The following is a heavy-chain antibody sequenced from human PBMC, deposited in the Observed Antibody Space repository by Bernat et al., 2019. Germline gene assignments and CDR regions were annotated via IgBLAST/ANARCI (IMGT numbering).Heavy chain of an antibody. J-gene: IGHJ1*01. CDR2: ISYDGSNK. V-gene: IGHV3-30-3*01. CDR1: GFTFSSYA. CDR3: ARDDIVVVPAATDPAEYFQH. D-gene: IGHD2-2*01. Sequence: QVQLVESGGGVVQPGRSLRLSCAASGFTFSSYAMHWVRQAPGKGLEWVAVISYDGSNKYYADSVKGRFTISRDNSKNTLYLQMNILRAEDTAVYYCARDDIVVVPAATDPAEYFQHWGQGTLVTVSS.